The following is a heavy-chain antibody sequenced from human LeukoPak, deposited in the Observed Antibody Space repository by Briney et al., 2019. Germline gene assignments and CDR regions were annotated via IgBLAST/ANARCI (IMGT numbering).Heavy chain of an antibody. V-gene: IGHV3-48*01. CDR3: ARFFLEYTQ. D-gene: IGHD6-6*01. CDR1: GFTFSSYN. J-gene: IGHJ4*02. Sequence: PGGSLRLSCAASGFTFSSYNMNWVRQAPGKGLEWVSYISSNTRVIHYADSVKGRFTISRDNGKNSLYLQMNSLRAEDTAVYSCARFFLEYTQWGQEPLVPVSS. CDR2: ISSNTRVI.